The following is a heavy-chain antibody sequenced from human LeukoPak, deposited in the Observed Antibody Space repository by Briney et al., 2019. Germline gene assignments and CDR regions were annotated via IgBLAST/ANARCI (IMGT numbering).Heavy chain of an antibody. CDR1: GFTVSSNY. Sequence: PGGSLRLSCAASGFTVSSNYMSWVRQAPGKGLEGVSVIYSGGSTYYADSVKGRFTISRDNSKNTLYLQMNSLRAEDTAVYYCARDYGDDEGWFDPWGQGTLVTVSS. V-gene: IGHV3-66*02. CDR2: IYSGGST. CDR3: ARDYGDDEGWFDP. J-gene: IGHJ5*02. D-gene: IGHD4-17*01.